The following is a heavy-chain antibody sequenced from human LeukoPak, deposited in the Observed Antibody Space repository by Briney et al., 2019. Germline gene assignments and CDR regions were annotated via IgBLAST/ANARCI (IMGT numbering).Heavy chain of an antibody. D-gene: IGHD1-26*01. CDR2: ISGSGGST. CDR3: ASLSGIVGARYSDS. CDR1: GFTFSSYA. J-gene: IGHJ4*03. Sequence: PGGSLRLSCAASGFTFSSYAMSWVRQAPGKGLEWVSAISGSGGSTYYADSVKGRFTISRDNSKNTLYLLMNSLRAEDTAVYYCASLSGIVGARYSDSWGQGTLVTVSS. V-gene: IGHV3-23*01.